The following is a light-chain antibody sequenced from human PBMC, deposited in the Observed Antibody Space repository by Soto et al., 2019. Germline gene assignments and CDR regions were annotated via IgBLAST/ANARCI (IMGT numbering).Light chain of an antibody. CDR3: QKYNRAPLT. Sequence: DIQMTQSPSSLSAFVGGRVTITCRASQGISNSLAWYHQKPGKGPKLLIYAASTLQSGVPSRFSGRGPGTVFTHTIRRLLPEDGVIYYCQKYNRAPLTLVPGTKVDV. CDR1: QGISNS. J-gene: IGKJ3*01. V-gene: IGKV1-27*01. CDR2: AAS.